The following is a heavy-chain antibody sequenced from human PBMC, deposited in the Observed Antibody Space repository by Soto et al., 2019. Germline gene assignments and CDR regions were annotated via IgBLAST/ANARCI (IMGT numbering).Heavy chain of an antibody. Sequence: SFAASGFTFIIYAMSLFRHAPGKGLEWVSAISGIGGSAYYADSVKGRFTISRDNSKNTLYLQMNSLRAEDTAVYYCAKDMVHCTGTRCARYFEKWGQGTLVTVSS. D-gene: IGHD2-8*02. CDR2: ISGIGGSA. J-gene: IGHJ4*02. V-gene: IGHV3-23*01. CDR1: GFTFIIYA. CDR3: AKDMVHCTGTRCARYFEK.